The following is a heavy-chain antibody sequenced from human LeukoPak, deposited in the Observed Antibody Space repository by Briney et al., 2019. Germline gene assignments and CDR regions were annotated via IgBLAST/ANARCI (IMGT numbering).Heavy chain of an antibody. CDR3: ARESYGYYFDY. CDR2: IWYDGSNK. V-gene: IGHV3-33*01. Sequence: GGSLRLSCAASGFTFSSYGMHWVRQAPGKGLEGVAVIWYDGSNKYYADSVKGRFTISRDNSKNTLYLQMNSLRAEDTAVYYCARESYGYYFDYWGQGTLVTVSS. CDR1: GFTFSSYG. D-gene: IGHD2-2*03. J-gene: IGHJ4*02.